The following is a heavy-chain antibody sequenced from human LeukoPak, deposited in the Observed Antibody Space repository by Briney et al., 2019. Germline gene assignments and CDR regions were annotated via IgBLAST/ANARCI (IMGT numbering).Heavy chain of an antibody. CDR2: IYYSGST. CDR3: ARHYYDSSGYNIYFQH. Sequence: SETLSLTCTVSGGSISSSSYYWGWIRQPPGKGLEWIGSIYYSGSTYYNPSLKSRVTISVATSKNQFSLKLSSVTAADTAVYYCARHYYDSSGYNIYFQHWGQGTLVTVSS. V-gene: IGHV4-39*01. D-gene: IGHD3-22*01. J-gene: IGHJ1*01. CDR1: GGSISSSSYY.